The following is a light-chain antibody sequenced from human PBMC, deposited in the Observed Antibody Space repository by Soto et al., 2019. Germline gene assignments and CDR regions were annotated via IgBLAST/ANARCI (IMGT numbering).Light chain of an antibody. Sequence: NQSASSLSASIGDRVTITFQASQNINNYLNWYQQKPGRAPKLLIYDASNLEAGVPSRFRGSGSGTDFTFTISRLQPEDIATYYCQQYENLPTFGQGTRLEI. J-gene: IGKJ5*01. CDR1: QNINNY. CDR2: DAS. V-gene: IGKV1-33*01. CDR3: QQYENLPT.